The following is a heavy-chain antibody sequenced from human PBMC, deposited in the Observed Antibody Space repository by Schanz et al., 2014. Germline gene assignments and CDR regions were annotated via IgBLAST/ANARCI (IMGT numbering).Heavy chain of an antibody. J-gene: IGHJ6*03. D-gene: IGHD1-26*01. V-gene: IGHV1-8*02. CDR3: ARAPVNVGPDHHYMDS. CDR2: MNPNSGNT. Sequence: QVQLVQSGAEVKKPGASVRLSCEASGYTFTSYDINWVRQAPGQGLEWMGWMNPNSGNTGYAQKFQGRVTMTRHTSISTAYMELSSQRSEDTAVYYCARAPVNVGPDHHYMDSWVKGTTVTVSS. CDR1: GYTFTSYD.